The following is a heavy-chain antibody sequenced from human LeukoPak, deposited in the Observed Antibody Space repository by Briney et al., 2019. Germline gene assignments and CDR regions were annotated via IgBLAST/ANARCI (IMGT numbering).Heavy chain of an antibody. Sequence: SETLSLTCAVYGGSFSGYYWSWIRQPPGKGLEWIGEINHRGSTNYNPSLKSRVTISVDTSKNQFSLKLSSVTAADTAVYYCARSKGLTGYLGFDYWGQGTLVTVSS. CDR1: GGSFSGYY. V-gene: IGHV4-34*01. J-gene: IGHJ4*02. CDR2: INHRGST. D-gene: IGHD3-9*01. CDR3: ARSKGLTGYLGFDY.